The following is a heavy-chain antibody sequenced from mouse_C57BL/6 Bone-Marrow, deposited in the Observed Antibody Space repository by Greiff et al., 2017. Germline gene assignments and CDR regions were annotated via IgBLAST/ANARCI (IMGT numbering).Heavy chain of an antibody. D-gene: IGHD1-1*01. CDR2: IDPEDGET. Sequence: EVQLQQSGPVLVKPGASVKMSCKASGYTFTDYYMHWVKQRTEQGLEWIGRIDPEDGETKYAPKFQGKATITAYTSSNTAYLQLSSLTSEDTAVYYCAPNYYGSSYWYFDVWGTGTTVTVSS. CDR1: GYTFTDYY. J-gene: IGHJ1*03. CDR3: APNYYGSSYWYFDV. V-gene: IGHV14-2*01.